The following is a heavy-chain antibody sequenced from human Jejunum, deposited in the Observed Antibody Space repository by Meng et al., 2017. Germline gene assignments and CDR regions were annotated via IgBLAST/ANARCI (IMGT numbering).Heavy chain of an antibody. CDR3: ARGTGSYSSTVDC. D-gene: IGHD1-26*01. CDR1: GYSISSAYY. J-gene: IGHJ4*02. CDR2: MYHSGTT. V-gene: IGHV4-38-2*02. Sequence: SETLSLTCTVSGYSISSAYYWGWIRQPPGKGLEWIGTMYHSGTTYYNPSLNSRVTISLNTSKNQFSLKLTSVTAADTAVYYFARGTGSYSSTVDCWGQGTLVTVSS.